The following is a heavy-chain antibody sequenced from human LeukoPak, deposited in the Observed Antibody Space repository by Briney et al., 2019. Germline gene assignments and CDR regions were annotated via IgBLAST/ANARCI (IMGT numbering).Heavy chain of an antibody. CDR3: ARDFNSGGYDSGSDYFDY. Sequence: GGSLRLSCAASGFTFSSYSMNWVRQAPGKGLEWVSSISSSSSYIYYADSVKGRFTISRDNAKNSLYLQMNGLRAEDTAVYYCARDFNSGGYDSGSDYFDYWGQGTLVTVSS. V-gene: IGHV3-21*01. D-gene: IGHD5-12*01. CDR1: GFTFSSYS. J-gene: IGHJ4*02. CDR2: ISSSSSYI.